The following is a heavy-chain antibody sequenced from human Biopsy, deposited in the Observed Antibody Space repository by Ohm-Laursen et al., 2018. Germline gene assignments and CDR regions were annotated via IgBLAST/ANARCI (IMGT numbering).Heavy chain of an antibody. J-gene: IGHJ5*02. D-gene: IGHD3-22*01. V-gene: IGHV4-39*01. Sequence: SDTLFFTCTVSGGSISNNNYYWGWIRQPPGKGLEWIGSIFYRGSTHYKPSLKSRVNISVDTSKNQFSLKLNSVTAADTAVYYCARDYDTSGYYYVSWGQGTLVTVSS. CDR1: GGSISNNNYY. CDR3: ARDYDTSGYYYVS. CDR2: IFYRGST.